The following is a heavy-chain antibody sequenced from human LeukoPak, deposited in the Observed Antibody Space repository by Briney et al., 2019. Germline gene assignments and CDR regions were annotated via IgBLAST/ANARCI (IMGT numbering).Heavy chain of an antibody. Sequence: GGSLRLSCAASGFTFSSFALSWVRQAPGKGLEWVSGVSYTRVATYHADSVKGRFTISRDDSQNILYLQMNGLRAEDTAVYFCAKAFREFGTSSSYSSFDTWGQGTMVTVSS. D-gene: IGHD5-18*01. J-gene: IGHJ3*02. CDR3: AKAFREFGTSSSYSSFDT. CDR2: VSYTRVAT. V-gene: IGHV3-23*01. CDR1: GFTFSSFA.